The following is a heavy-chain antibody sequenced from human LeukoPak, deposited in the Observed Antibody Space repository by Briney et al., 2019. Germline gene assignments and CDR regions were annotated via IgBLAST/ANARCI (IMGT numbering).Heavy chain of an antibody. Sequence: GGSLRLSCTASGFTFGEHLMSWFRQPAGEGLEWIGYISGGTTEYAASVKGRFTISRDDSTSIAYLQMNSLTTEDTAVYYCSRGNGWLSVYWGQGTLVTVSS. J-gene: IGHJ4*02. D-gene: IGHD6-19*01. V-gene: IGHV3-49*03. CDR3: SRGNGWLSVY. CDR2: ISGGTT. CDR1: GFTFGEHL.